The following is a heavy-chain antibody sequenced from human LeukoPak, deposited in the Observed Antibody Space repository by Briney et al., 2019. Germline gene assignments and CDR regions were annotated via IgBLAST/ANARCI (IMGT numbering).Heavy chain of an antibody. J-gene: IGHJ4*02. Sequence: SETLSLTCTVSGGSISSYYWSWIRQRPGKGLEWIGYIYYSGSTNYNPSLKSRVTISVDTSKNQFSLKLSSVTAADTAVYYCARGFRGSGYLPYFDYRGQGTLVTVSS. CDR3: ARGFRGSGYLPYFDY. CDR2: IYYSGST. V-gene: IGHV4-59*08. D-gene: IGHD3-22*01. CDR1: GGSISSYY.